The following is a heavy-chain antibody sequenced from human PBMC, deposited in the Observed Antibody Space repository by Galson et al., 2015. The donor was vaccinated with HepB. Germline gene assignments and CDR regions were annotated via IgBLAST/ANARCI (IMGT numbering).Heavy chain of an antibody. Sequence: SLRLSCAASGFTFSSYAMSWVRQAPGKGLEWVSAISGSGGSTYYADSVKGRFTISRDNSKNTLYLQMNSLRAEDTAVYYCAKDWRGYCSGGSCPAWFDPWGQGTLVTVSS. V-gene: IGHV3-23*01. D-gene: IGHD2-15*01. CDR2: ISGSGGST. CDR3: AKDWRGYCSGGSCPAWFDP. CDR1: GFTFSSYA. J-gene: IGHJ5*02.